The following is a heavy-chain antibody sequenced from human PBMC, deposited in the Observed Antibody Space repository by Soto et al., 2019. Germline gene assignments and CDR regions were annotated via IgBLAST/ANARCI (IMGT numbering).Heavy chain of an antibody. V-gene: IGHV3-30-3*01. J-gene: IGHJ4*02. CDR3: APLRY. CDR2: ISDDGSNK. CDR1: GFTFSSYA. Sequence: QVQLVESGGGVVQPGGSLRLSCATSGFTFSSYAMRWVRQAPGKGLEWVAVISDDGSNKYYADSVKGRFTISRDNSKNTLYLQMNSLRAEDTAVYYCAPLRYWGQGTLVTVSS.